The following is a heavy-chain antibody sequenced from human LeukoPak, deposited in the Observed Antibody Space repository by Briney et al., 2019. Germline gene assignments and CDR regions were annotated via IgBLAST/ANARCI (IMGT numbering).Heavy chain of an antibody. CDR3: AKDRGSYDYVWGSYRHAVDY. J-gene: IGHJ4*02. Sequence: AGGSLRLSCAASGFTFSSYGMHWVRQAPGKGLEWVAVISYDGSNKYYADSVKGRFTTSRDNSKNTLYLQMNSLRAEDTAVYYCAKDRGSYDYVWGSYRHAVDYRGQGTLVTVSS. V-gene: IGHV3-30*18. CDR2: ISYDGSNK. CDR1: GFTFSSYG. D-gene: IGHD3-16*02.